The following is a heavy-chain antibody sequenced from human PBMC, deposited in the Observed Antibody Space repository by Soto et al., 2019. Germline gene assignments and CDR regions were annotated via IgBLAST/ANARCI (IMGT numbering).Heavy chain of an antibody. J-gene: IGHJ6*02. D-gene: IGHD4-17*01. CDR1: GYTFTSYG. CDR2: ISAYNGNT. CDR3: ARGGLFMTTVTTIYYYYGMDV. Sequence: ASVMVSCKASGYTFTSYGISWVRQAPGQGLEWMGWISAYNGNTNYAQKLQGRVTMTTDTSTSTAYMELRSLRSDDTAVYYCARGGLFMTTVTTIYYYYGMDVWGQGTTVTVSS. V-gene: IGHV1-18*04.